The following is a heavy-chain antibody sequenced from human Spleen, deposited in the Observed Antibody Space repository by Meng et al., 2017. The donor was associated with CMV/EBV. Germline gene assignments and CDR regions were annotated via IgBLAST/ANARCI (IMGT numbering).Heavy chain of an antibody. Sequence: SQTLSLTCAISGDSVSSNSAAWNWIRQSPSRGLEWLGRTYYRSKWYIEYAVSVKSRITINPDTSKNQLSLQLNSVTPEDTALYYCARIGGGRGGFDIWGQGTMVTVSS. D-gene: IGHD3-16*01. J-gene: IGHJ3*02. CDR2: TYYRSKWYI. CDR1: GDSVSSNSAA. CDR3: ARIGGGRGGFDI. V-gene: IGHV6-1*01.